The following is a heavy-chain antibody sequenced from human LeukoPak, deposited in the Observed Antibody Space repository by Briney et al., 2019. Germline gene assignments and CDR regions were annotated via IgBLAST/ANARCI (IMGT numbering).Heavy chain of an antibody. D-gene: IGHD6-19*01. CDR3: AKDLPQWLAFDY. CDR2: ISGSGGST. Sequence: GGSLRLSCAASGFTFSSYGMSWVRQAPGKGLEWVSAISGSGGSTYYADSVKGRFTISRDNSKNTLYLQMNSLRAEDTDVYYCAKDLPQWLAFDYWGQGTLVTVSS. CDR1: GFTFSSYG. V-gene: IGHV3-23*01. J-gene: IGHJ4*02.